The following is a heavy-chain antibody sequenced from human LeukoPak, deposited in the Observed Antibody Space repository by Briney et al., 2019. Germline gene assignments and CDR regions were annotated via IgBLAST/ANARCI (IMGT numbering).Heavy chain of an antibody. CDR3: VRALSAAASY. CDR1: GFTFSSFW. CDR2: IKEDGSKR. J-gene: IGHJ4*02. D-gene: IGHD2-2*01. V-gene: IGHV3-7*04. Sequence: GVSLRLSCAASGFTFSSFWMAWVRQGPGKGLEWVASIKEDGSKRYYVDSVKGRFTISRDNAKNSQYLQMNSLWAEDTAVYYCVRALSAAASYWGQGILVTVSS.